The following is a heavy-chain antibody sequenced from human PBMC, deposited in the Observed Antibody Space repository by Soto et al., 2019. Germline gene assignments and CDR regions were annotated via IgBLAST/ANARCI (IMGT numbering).Heavy chain of an antibody. CDR1: GGTFSSYA. D-gene: IGHD3-22*01. V-gene: IGHV1-69*12. CDR3: ARSPYYYDSSGYYYFDY. J-gene: IGHJ4*02. Sequence: QVQLVQSGAEVKKPGSSVKVSCKASGGTFSSYAISWVRQAPGQGLEWMGGIIPIFGTANYAQKFQGRVTITADESTSTAYMELSSLRSEDTAVYYCARSPYYYDSSGYYYFDYWGQGTLVTVSS. CDR2: IIPIFGTA.